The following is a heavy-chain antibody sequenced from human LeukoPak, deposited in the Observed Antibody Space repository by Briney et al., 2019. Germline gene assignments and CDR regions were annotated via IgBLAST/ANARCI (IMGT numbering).Heavy chain of an antibody. Sequence: GGSLRLSCAASGFTFSSCSMNWVRQAPGKGLEWVSYISSTRTTYTNYVDSVKGRFTISRDNAKNSLYLQMNSLRAEDTAVHYCARVGSSGSVDYWGQGTLVTVSS. CDR1: GFTFSSCS. D-gene: IGHD1-1*01. CDR3: ARVGSSGSVDY. CDR2: ISSTRTTYT. J-gene: IGHJ4*02. V-gene: IGHV3-21*05.